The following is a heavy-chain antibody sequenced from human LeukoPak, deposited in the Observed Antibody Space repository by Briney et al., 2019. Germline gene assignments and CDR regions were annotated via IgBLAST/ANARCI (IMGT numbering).Heavy chain of an antibody. CDR2: IYYSGST. CDR3: ARAYGDYDRYFDY. J-gene: IGHJ4*02. V-gene: IGHV4-30-4*08. D-gene: IGHD4-17*01. CDR1: GGSISSGGYY. Sequence: PSETLSLTCTVSGGSISSGGYYWSWIRQHPGKGLEWIGYIYYSGSTYYNPSLKSRVTISVDTSKNQFSLKLSSVTAADTAVYYCARAYGDYDRYFDYWGQGTLVTVSS.